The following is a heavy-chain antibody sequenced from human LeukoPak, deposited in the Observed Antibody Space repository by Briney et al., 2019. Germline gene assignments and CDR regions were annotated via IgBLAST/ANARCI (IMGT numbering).Heavy chain of an antibody. CDR2: MHYTGST. CDR1: GVSFSSGSYY. J-gene: IGHJ4*02. Sequence: PSETLSLTCTVSGVSFSSGSYYWAWIRQPPGESLEWIGSMHYTGSTYYNPSLKTRVTISLDTSKNQLSLKLRSVTAADTAVYYCARRDYFDSWGRGTLVTVSS. CDR3: ARRDYFDS. V-gene: IGHV4-39*01.